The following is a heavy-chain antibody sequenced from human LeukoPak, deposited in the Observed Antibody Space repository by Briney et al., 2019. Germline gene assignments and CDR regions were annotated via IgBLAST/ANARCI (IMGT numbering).Heavy chain of an antibody. V-gene: IGHV3-74*01. Sequence: PGGSLRLSCAASGFTFSSYWMHWVRQAPGKGLVWVSRINSDGRSTSYADSVKGRFTISRDNAKNSLYLQMNSLRAEDTAVYYCARAHCSSTSCYAWGYYYYGMDVWGQGTTVTVSS. D-gene: IGHD2-2*01. CDR2: INSDGRST. J-gene: IGHJ6*02. CDR3: ARAHCSSTSCYAWGYYYYGMDV. CDR1: GFTFSSYW.